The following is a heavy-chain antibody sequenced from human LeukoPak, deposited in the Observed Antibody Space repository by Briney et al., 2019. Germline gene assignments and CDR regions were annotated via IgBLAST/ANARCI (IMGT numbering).Heavy chain of an antibody. CDR1: GVNLSNYG. CDR3: ARVQRELMWYYFDY. D-gene: IGHD1-1*01. CDR2: ISDSGGRT. Sequence: PGGSLRLSCAVSGVNLSNYGMSWVRQAPGKGLEWVAGISDSGGRTNYADSVKGRFTISRDNPKNTLYLQMNSLRVEDTALYYCARVQRELMWYYFDYWGQGTLVTVSS. V-gene: IGHV3-23*01. J-gene: IGHJ4*02.